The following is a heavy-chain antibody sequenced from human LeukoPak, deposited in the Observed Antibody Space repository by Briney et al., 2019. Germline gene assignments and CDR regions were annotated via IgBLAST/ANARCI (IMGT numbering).Heavy chain of an antibody. Sequence: SETLSLTCTVSGGSISSYYWSWIRQPPGKGLEWIRYIYYSGSTNYNPSLKSRVTISVDTSKNQFSLKLSSVTAADTAVYYCARGDSFQAGLFVGDPYYFDYWGQGTLVTVSS. V-gene: IGHV4-59*01. CDR2: IYYSGST. CDR1: GGSISSYY. J-gene: IGHJ4*02. CDR3: ARGDSFQAGLFVGDPYYFDY. D-gene: IGHD4-17*01.